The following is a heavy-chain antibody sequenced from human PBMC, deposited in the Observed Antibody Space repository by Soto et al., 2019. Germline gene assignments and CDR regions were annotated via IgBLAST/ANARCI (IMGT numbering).Heavy chain of an antibody. Sequence: GGSLRLSCAASGFTFSSYAMSWVRQAPGKGLEWVPAISGSGGSTYYADSVKGRFTISRDNSNNTLYLQMNSLRAEDTAVYYCAKDQKTDGDYVSYLQHWGQGTLVTVSS. CDR1: GFTFSSYA. D-gene: IGHD4-17*01. CDR2: ISGSGGST. CDR3: AKDQKTDGDYVSYLQH. J-gene: IGHJ1*01. V-gene: IGHV3-23*01.